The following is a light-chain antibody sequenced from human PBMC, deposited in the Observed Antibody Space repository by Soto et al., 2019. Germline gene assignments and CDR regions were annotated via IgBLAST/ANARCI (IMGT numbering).Light chain of an antibody. Sequence: DIQMTQSPSTLSAAVGERVTITCRASRSISNWLAWYQQRPGIAPKLLIFDASILQSGVPSRFSGSGSGTEFTLSISRLQTDDFATYYCQQYGSFSPITFGGGTKVDIK. CDR1: RSISNW. J-gene: IGKJ4*01. CDR2: DAS. V-gene: IGKV1-5*01. CDR3: QQYGSFSPIT.